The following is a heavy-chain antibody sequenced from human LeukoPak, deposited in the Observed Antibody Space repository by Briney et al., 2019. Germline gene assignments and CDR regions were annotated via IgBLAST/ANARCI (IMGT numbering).Heavy chain of an antibody. CDR3: ARDPSMVYYFDY. CDR1: GFTFSSHA. J-gene: IGHJ4*02. CDR2: ISYDGSNK. D-gene: IGHD3-10*01. Sequence: GGSLRLSCAASGFTFSSHAMHWVRQAPGKGLEWVAVISYDGSNKYYADSVKGRFTISRDNSKNTLYLQMNSLRAEDTAVYYCARDPSMVYYFDYWGQGTLVTVSS. V-gene: IGHV3-30-3*01.